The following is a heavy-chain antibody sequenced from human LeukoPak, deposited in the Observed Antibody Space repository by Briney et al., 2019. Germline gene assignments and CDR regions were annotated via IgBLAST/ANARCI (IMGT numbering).Heavy chain of an antibody. CDR2: INYSGRT. J-gene: IGHJ5*02. D-gene: IGHD3-10*01. Sequence: SETLSLTCTISDDSISNNRYFWAWIRQPPGKGLEWIGSINYSGRTYYNPSLKSRLTMSVDTAKRQSSLKLISVTAADTALYYCARGPGSGSFYWFDPWGQGTLVTVSS. CDR3: ARGPGSGSFYWFDP. CDR1: DDSISNNRYF. V-gene: IGHV4-39*07.